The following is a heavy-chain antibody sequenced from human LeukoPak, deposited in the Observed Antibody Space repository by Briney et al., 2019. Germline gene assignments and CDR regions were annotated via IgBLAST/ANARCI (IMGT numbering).Heavy chain of an antibody. J-gene: IGHJ6*03. V-gene: IGHV3-20*04. CDR3: ARASYGDYGYYYCYMDV. CDR2: INWNGGST. Sequence: GGSPRLSCAASGFTFDDYGMSWVRQAPGKGLEWVSGINWNGGSTGYADSVKGRFTISRDNAKNSLYLQMNSLRAEDTALYYCARASYGDYGYYYCYMDVWGKGTTVTVSS. CDR1: GFTFDDYG. D-gene: IGHD4-17*01.